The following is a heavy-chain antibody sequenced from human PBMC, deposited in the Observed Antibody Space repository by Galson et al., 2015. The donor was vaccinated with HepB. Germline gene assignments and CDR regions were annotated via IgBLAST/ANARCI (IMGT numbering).Heavy chain of an antibody. CDR2: ISYDGSNK. V-gene: IGHV3-30*18. D-gene: IGHD5-12*01. J-gene: IGHJ5*02. Sequence: SLRLSCAASGFTFRSYGMHWVRQSPGTGLEWVATISYDGSNKYYADSVKGRFTISRDNSKKTLYLDMHSLRVEDAALYYCVKVYSAYDQRDRWGQGTLVTVSS. CDR1: GFTFRSYG. CDR3: VKVYSAYDQRDR.